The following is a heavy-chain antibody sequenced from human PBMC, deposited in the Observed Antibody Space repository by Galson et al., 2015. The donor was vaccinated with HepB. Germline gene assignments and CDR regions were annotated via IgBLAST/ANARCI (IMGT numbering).Heavy chain of an antibody. Sequence: SVKLSCKASGGTFSRYAISWVRQAPGQGLEWMGGITRIFGRANYAQKLQGKVTITGDKSTSTAYMELNSLRSEDTAVYYCAREGIAAVANPVYYWGQGTLVTVSS. CDR2: ITRIFGRA. J-gene: IGHJ4*02. CDR1: GGTFSRYA. CDR3: AREGIAAVANPVYY. V-gene: IGHV1-69*06. D-gene: IGHD6-13*01.